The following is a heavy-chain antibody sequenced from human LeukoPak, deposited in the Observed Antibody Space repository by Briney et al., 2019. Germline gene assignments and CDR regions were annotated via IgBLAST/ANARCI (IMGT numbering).Heavy chain of an antibody. D-gene: IGHD5-24*01. V-gene: IGHV1-69*05. CDR1: GGTFSSYP. CDR3: AINERPYWYFDL. Sequence: GASVKVSCEVSGGTFSSYPISWVRQAPGQGLEWMGWISAYNGNTNYAQKFQGRVTITTDESTSTAYMELSSLRSEDTAVYYCAINERPYWYFDLWGRGTLVTVSS. J-gene: IGHJ2*01. CDR2: ISAYNGNT.